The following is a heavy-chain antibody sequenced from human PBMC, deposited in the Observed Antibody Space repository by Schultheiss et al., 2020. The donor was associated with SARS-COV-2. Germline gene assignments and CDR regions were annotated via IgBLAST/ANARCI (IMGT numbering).Heavy chain of an antibody. J-gene: IGHJ6*02. D-gene: IGHD2-15*01. Sequence: GGSLRLSCAASGFTFSSYAMSWVRQAPGKGLEWVAVIWYDGSNKYYADSVKGRFTISRDNAKNSLYLQMNSLRAEDTAVYYCARAARAESGGSCDSNLAIGHYYYGMDVWGQGTTVTVSS. CDR2: IWYDGSNK. CDR1: GFTFSSYA. CDR3: ARAARAESGGSCDSNLAIGHYYYGMDV. V-gene: IGHV3-33*08.